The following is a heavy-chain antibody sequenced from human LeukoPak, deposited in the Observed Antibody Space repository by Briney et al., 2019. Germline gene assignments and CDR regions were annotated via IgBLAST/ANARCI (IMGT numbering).Heavy chain of an antibody. Sequence: GGSLRLSCAASGFTVSSNYMSWVRQAPGKGLEWVSVIYSGGSTYYADSVKGRFTISRDNSKNTLYLQMNSLRAEDTAVYYCASVHRLIEDSMVRGVRSWAFDIWGQGTMVTVSS. J-gene: IGHJ3*02. CDR3: ASVHRLIEDSMVRGVRSWAFDI. V-gene: IGHV3-53*01. CDR2: IYSGGST. D-gene: IGHD3-10*01. CDR1: GFTVSSNY.